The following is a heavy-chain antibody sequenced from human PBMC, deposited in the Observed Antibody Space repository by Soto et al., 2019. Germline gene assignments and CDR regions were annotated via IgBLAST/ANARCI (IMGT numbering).Heavy chain of an antibody. J-gene: IGHJ5*02. V-gene: IGHV2-5*01. Sequence: ESGPTLVNPTQTLTLTCTFSGFSLSTSGVGVGWIRQPPGKAPEWLALIYWNDDKRYSPSLKSRLTITKDTSKNQVVLTMTNMDPVDTATYYCAHMVAVAGTGSPKYNWFDPWGQGTLVTVSS. D-gene: IGHD6-19*01. CDR2: IYWNDDK. CDR1: GFSLSTSGVG. CDR3: AHMVAVAGTGSPKYNWFDP.